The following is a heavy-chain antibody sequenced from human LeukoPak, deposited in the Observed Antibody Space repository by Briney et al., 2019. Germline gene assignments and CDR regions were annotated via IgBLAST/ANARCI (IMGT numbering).Heavy chain of an antibody. D-gene: IGHD2-15*01. J-gene: IGHJ3*02. V-gene: IGHV3-64*01. CDR1: GFTFSSYA. CDR3: ASEGVVVVAAISAFDI. CDR2: ISSNGGST. Sequence: GGSLRLSCAASGFTFSSYAMHWVRQAPGKGLEYVSAISSNGGSTYYANSVKGRFTISRDNSKNTLYLQMGSLRAEDTAVYYCASEGVVVVAAISAFDIWGQGTMVTVSS.